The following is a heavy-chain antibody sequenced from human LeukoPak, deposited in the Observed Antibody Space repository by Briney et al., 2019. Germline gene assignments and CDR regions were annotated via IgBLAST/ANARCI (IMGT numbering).Heavy chain of an antibody. CDR1: GFTFSSYA. CDR3: AKGSQRWQQLSPSDAFDI. J-gene: IGHJ3*02. CDR2: LTGSGAST. Sequence: GGSLRLSCAASGFTFSSYAMSWVRQGPGKGLEWVSALTGSGASTYYADSVKGGFTIFRDNSKNTLYLQMNSLRAEDTAIYYCAKGSQRWQQLSPSDAFDIWGQGTMVTVSS. D-gene: IGHD5-24*01. V-gene: IGHV3-23*01.